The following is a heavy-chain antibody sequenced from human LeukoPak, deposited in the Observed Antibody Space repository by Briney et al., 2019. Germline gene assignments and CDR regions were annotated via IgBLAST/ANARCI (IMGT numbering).Heavy chain of an antibody. CDR3: ARVVSGSYFSAFDI. D-gene: IGHD1-26*01. Sequence: ASVKVSCKASGYTFTGYYMHWVRQAPGQGLEWMGWINPNSGGTNYAQKFQGRVTMTRDTSISTAYMELSRLRSDDTAVYYCARVVSGSYFSAFDIWGQGTMVTVSS. J-gene: IGHJ3*02. CDR1: GYTFTGYY. V-gene: IGHV1-2*02. CDR2: INPNSGGT.